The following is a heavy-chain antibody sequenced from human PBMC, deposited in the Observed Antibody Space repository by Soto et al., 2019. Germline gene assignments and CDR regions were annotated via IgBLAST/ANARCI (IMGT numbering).Heavy chain of an antibody. J-gene: IGHJ5*01. V-gene: IGHV3-23*01. CDR3: AKGFIVVVTVIRPDDAFDA. Sequence: XVSLQLSCAASGFTFCNYGMNWVRQAPGKGLEWVSGISGGGGSTYYADSVKGRFTTSRDPSKNTIFLEMNSLRAEDTAVYYCAKGFIVVVTVIRPDDAFDAWGQGTLVTVSS. CDR1: GFTFCNYG. CDR2: ISGGGGST. D-gene: IGHD2-21*02.